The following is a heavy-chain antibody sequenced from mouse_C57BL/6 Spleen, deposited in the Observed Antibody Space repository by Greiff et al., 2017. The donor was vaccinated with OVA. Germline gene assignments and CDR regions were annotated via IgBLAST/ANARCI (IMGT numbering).Heavy chain of an antibody. J-gene: IGHJ2*01. CDR3: AGWPPVGYGSGFFDY. D-gene: IGHD1-1*01. CDR2: IDPEDGET. V-gene: IGHV14-2*01. CDR1: GFNIKDYY. Sequence: VQLKESGAELVKPGASVKLSCTASGFNIKDYYMHWVKQRTEQGLEWIGRIDPEDGETKYAPKFQGQVTITADTSSNTAYLQLSSLTSEDTAVYYCAGWPPVGYGSGFFDYWGQGTTLTVSS.